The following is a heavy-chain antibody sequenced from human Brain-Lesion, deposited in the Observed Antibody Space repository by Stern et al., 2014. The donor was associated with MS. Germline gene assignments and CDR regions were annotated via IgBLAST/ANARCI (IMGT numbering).Heavy chain of an antibody. CDR3: ARGRVVPGFQYYATDV. CDR1: GGSISSGGYY. J-gene: IGHJ6*02. Sequence: VQLQESGPGLVKPSQTLSLSCTVSGGSISSGGYYWSWIRQPAGKGLEWIGRIFNRASTSNTPPLKSRVTISIDPSKNQFSLRLTPMTAADTAVYYCARGRVVPGFQYYATDVWGQGTTVIVSS. V-gene: IGHV4-61*02. CDR2: IFNRAST. D-gene: IGHD2-2*01.